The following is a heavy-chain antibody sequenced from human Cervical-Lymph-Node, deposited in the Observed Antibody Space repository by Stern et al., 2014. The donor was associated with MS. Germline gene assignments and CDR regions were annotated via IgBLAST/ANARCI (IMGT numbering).Heavy chain of an antibody. V-gene: IGHV4-39*01. CDR3: ARHLRTVVTWEGYFDY. CDR1: GSSISSSSYY. J-gene: IGHJ4*02. D-gene: IGHD4-23*01. Sequence: QLQLQESGPGLVKPSETLSLTCTVSGSSISSSSYYWGWIRQPPGKGLEXIGSIYYSGSTYYNPSLKSRVTIPVDTPKTQSPLKLSSVTAADTAVYYCARHLRTVVTWEGYFDYWGQGTLVTVSS. CDR2: IYYSGST.